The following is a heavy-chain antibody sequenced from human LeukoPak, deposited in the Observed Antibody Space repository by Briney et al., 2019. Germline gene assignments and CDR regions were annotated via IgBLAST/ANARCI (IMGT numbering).Heavy chain of an antibody. CDR1: GYTFTSNY. V-gene: IGHV1-46*01. J-gene: IGHJ4*02. Sequence: ASVKVSCKASGYTFTSNYIHWVRQAPGQGLEWMGMIYPRDGSTSYAQKFQGRVTVTRDTSTSTVHMELSGLRSEDTAVYYCARDQEGFDYWGQGTLGTVSS. CDR3: ARDQEGFDY. CDR2: IYPRDGST.